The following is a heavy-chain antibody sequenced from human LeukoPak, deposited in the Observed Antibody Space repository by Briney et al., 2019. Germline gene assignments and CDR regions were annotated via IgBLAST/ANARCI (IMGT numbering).Heavy chain of an antibody. CDR3: ARVDTYYYDSSGYYPWYFDY. J-gene: IGHJ4*02. D-gene: IGHD3-22*01. V-gene: IGHV1-2*02. Sequence: ASVKVSFKASGYTFTGYYMHWVRQAPGQGLEWMGWINPNSGGTNYAQKFQGRVTMTRDTSISTAYVELSRLRSDDTAVYYCARVDTYYYDSSGYYPWYFDYWGQGTLVTVSS. CDR2: INPNSGGT. CDR1: GYTFTGYY.